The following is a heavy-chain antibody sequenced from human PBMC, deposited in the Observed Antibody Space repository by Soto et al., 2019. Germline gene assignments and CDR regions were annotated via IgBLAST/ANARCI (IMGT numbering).Heavy chain of an antibody. CDR1: GYTFTSYA. D-gene: IGHD3-9*01. CDR3: ARAEADDIYYYMDV. Sequence: ASVKLSCKASGYTFTSYARHWLRQAPGQRLEWMAWINAGNGNTKYSQKFQGRVTITRDTSASTAYMELSSLRSEVTAVYYCARAEADDIYYYMDVWGKGTTVTVSS. CDR2: INAGNGNT. V-gene: IGHV1-3*01. J-gene: IGHJ6*03.